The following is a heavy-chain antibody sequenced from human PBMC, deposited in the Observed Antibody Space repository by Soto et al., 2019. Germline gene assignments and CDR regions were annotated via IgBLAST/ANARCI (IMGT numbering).Heavy chain of an antibody. CDR2: LNPRSGAT. CDR1: GYTFTGNY. J-gene: IGHJ4*02. V-gene: IGHV1-2*02. Sequence: QVQLVQSGAEVKKPGASVKVSCKASGYTFTGNYIHWMRQAPGQGPEWMGWLNPRSGATDYDQKFQGRVTITRDTPISTEYMDLSRLTSDDTAMYYCVKGGGVDEVTTTRVVFDSWVQGNPRTVSS. CDR3: VKGGGVDEVTTTRVVFDS. D-gene: IGHD4-17*01.